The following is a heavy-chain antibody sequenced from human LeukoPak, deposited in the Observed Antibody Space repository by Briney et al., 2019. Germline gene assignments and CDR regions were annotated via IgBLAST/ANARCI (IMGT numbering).Heavy chain of an antibody. V-gene: IGHV1-69*13. CDR3: ARGVVVVPAAIPNWFDP. D-gene: IGHD2-2*01. CDR1: GGTFSSYA. Sequence: ASVKVSCKASGGTFSSYAISWVRQAPGQGLEWMGGIIPIFGTANYAQKFQGRVTITADESTSTAYMELSSLRSEDTAVYYCARGVVVVPAAIPNWFDPWGQGTLVTVSS. CDR2: IIPIFGTA. J-gene: IGHJ5*02.